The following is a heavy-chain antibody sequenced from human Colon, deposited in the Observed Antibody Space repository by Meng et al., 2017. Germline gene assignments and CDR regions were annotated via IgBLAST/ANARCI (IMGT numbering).Heavy chain of an antibody. Sequence: QGQLQESGPGLGKPSQTLSLTCNVSGGSINSGSYYWIWIRQPAGKGLEWIGHMYNTESTNYNPSLKSRVTISVDTSKNQFSLKLNSVTAADTAVYYCARGMLYGSGRYRFDPWGQGTLVTVSS. J-gene: IGHJ5*02. CDR3: ARGMLYGSGRYRFDP. D-gene: IGHD3-10*01. CDR1: GGSINSGSYY. V-gene: IGHV4-61*02. CDR2: MYNTEST.